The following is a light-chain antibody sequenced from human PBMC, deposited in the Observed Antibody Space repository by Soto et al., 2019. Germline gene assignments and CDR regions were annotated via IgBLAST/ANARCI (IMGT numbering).Light chain of an antibody. CDR1: LNILYSSNNNNY. CDR3: QQYYSSPIT. V-gene: IGKV4-1*01. Sequence: DIVMTQSPDSLAVSLGERATINCKSSLNILYSSNNNNYLAWFQKKLGQPPRLLIYGASTRESGVPDRFSGSGSGTDFTLTISSLQAEDVAVYYCQQYYSSPITFGQGTRLEIK. J-gene: IGKJ5*01. CDR2: GAS.